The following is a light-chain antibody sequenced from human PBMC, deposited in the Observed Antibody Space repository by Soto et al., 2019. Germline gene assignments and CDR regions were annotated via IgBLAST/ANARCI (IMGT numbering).Light chain of an antibody. Sequence: QSALIQPRSVSGSPGQSVTISCTGTSSDVSSYDYVSWYQQHPGKAPKLMTYDVSKRPSGVPDRFSGSKSGNTASLTISGLQADDEADYYCCSYAGGYTFWAFGGGTKLTVL. V-gene: IGLV2-11*01. CDR3: CSYAGGYTFWA. J-gene: IGLJ2*01. CDR1: SSDVSSYDY. CDR2: DVS.